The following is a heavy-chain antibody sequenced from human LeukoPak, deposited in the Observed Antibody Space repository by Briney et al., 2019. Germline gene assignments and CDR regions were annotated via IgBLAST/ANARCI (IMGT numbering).Heavy chain of an antibody. D-gene: IGHD3-3*01. CDR2: IYYSGST. CDR1: GASISCHY. V-gene: IGHV4-59*11. Sequence: SETLSLTCSVSGASISCHYWSWIRQPPGKGLEWIGCIYYSGSTNYNPSLKTRVTISVDTSKNQFSLKLSSVTAADTAVYFCARGFSCPFDPWGQGTLVSVSS. CDR3: ARGFSCPFDP. J-gene: IGHJ5*02.